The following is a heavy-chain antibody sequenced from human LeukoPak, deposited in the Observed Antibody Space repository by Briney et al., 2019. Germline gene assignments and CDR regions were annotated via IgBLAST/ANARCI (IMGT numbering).Heavy chain of an antibody. Sequence: GGSLRLSCAASGFTFDDYGMSWVRQAPGKGLEWVSGINWNGGSTGYADSVKGRFTISRDNAKNSLYLQMNNLRAEDTAVYYCARLARSPDAFDIWGQGTMVTVSS. J-gene: IGHJ3*02. CDR2: INWNGGST. CDR1: GFTFDDYG. CDR3: ARLARSPDAFDI. V-gene: IGHV3-20*04.